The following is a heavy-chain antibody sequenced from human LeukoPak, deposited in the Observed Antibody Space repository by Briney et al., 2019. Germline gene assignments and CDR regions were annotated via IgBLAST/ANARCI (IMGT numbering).Heavy chain of an antibody. V-gene: IGHV3-30*18. D-gene: IGHD6-13*01. J-gene: IGHJ4*02. Sequence: GGSLRLSCAASGFTFSSYGMHWVRQAPGKGLEWVAVISYDESNKYYADSVKGRFTISRDNSKNTLYLQMNSLRAEDTAVYYCAKGPASSWYSPFDYWGQGTLVTVSS. CDR1: GFTFSSYG. CDR3: AKGPASSWYSPFDY. CDR2: ISYDESNK.